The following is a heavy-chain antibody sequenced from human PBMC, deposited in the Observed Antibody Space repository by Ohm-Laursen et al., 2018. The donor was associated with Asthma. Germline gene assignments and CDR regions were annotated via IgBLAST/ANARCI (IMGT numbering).Heavy chain of an antibody. D-gene: IGHD3-3*01. CDR2: ISGSGGST. Sequence: SLRLSCTAPGFTFSSYAMSWVRQAPGKGLEWVSAISGSGGSTYYADSVKGRFTISRDNSKNTLYLQMNSLRAEDTAVYYCARDLRPGHYDFWSGYSNYYYGMDVWGQGTTVTVSS. V-gene: IGHV3-23*01. CDR3: ARDLRPGHYDFWSGYSNYYYGMDV. J-gene: IGHJ6*02. CDR1: GFTFSSYA.